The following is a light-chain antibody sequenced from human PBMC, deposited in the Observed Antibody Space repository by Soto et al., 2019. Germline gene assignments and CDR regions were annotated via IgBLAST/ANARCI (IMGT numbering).Light chain of an antibody. CDR2: DAS. Sequence: DIQMTQSPSTLSASVGDRLTITCRASQSISSWLAWYQQKPGKAPKLLIYDASILESGAPSRFSGGGSGTEFTLTIYSLQPDDFATYYCQQYTSHWTFGQGTKVDIK. V-gene: IGKV1-5*01. CDR3: QQYTSHWT. CDR1: QSISSW. J-gene: IGKJ1*01.